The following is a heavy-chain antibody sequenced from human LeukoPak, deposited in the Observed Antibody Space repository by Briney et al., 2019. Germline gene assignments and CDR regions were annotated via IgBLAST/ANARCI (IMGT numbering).Heavy chain of an antibody. Sequence: GGSLRLSCAASGFTFSSYAMHWVRQAPGKGLEWVAVISYDGSNKYYADSVKGRFTISRDNSKNTLYLQMNSLRAEDTAVYYCAAVTLYYYGIDVWGQGTTVTVSS. J-gene: IGHJ6*02. CDR1: GFTFSSYA. V-gene: IGHV3-30-3*01. CDR3: AAVTLYYYGIDV. CDR2: ISYDGSNK. D-gene: IGHD4-17*01.